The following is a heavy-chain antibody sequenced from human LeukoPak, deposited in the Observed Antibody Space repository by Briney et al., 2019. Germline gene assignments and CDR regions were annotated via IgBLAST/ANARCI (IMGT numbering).Heavy chain of an antibody. CDR3: AKGTPYSSSWYDDYFDY. CDR2: ISSSSSYI. CDR1: GFTFSSYS. Sequence: GGSLRLSCAASGFTFSSYSMNWVRQAPGKGLEWVSSISSSSSYIYYADSVKGRFTISRDNAKNSLYLQMNSLRAEDMALYYCAKGTPYSSSWYDDYFDYWGQGTLVTVSS. V-gene: IGHV3-21*04. J-gene: IGHJ4*02. D-gene: IGHD6-13*01.